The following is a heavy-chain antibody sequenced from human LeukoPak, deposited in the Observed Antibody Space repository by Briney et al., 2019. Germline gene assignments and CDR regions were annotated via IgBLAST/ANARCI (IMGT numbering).Heavy chain of an antibody. D-gene: IGHD2-21*02. CDR1: GGSFSGYY. V-gene: IGHV4-34*01. CDR2: INHSGST. CDR3: ASLRGGDPKYYFDD. Sequence: SETLSLPCAVYGGSFSGYYWSWIRQPPGKGLEWIGEINHSGSTNYNPSLKSRVTISVDTSKNQFSLKLSSVTAADTAVYCCASLRGGDPKYYFDDWGQGTLVTVAS. J-gene: IGHJ4*02.